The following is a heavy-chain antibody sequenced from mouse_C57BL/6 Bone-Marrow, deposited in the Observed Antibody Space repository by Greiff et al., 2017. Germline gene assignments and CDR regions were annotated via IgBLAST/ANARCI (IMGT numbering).Heavy chain of an antibody. Sequence: QVQLKQPGAELVKPGASVKLSCKASGYTFTSYWMHWVKQRPGRGLEWIGRIDPNSGGTKYNEKFKSKATLTVDKPSSTAYMQLSSLTSEDSAVYYCAILYGNYAMDYWGQGTSVTVSS. V-gene: IGHV1-72*01. CDR2: IDPNSGGT. CDR3: AILYGNYAMDY. D-gene: IGHD2-1*01. CDR1: GYTFTSYW. J-gene: IGHJ4*01.